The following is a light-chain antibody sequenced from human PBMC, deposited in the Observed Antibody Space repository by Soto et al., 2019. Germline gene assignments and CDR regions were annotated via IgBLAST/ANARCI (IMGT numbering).Light chain of an antibody. J-gene: IGKJ4*01. CDR3: QPYNNWPLT. Sequence: ETLLTQSPATLSMSPGETATLSCRASQSVSNSLAWYRQRPGQPPSLLIYATSTRATGVPTRFSGSRSGAEFTLTINSLQSEDFAVYYCQPYNNWPLTFGGGTKVDIK. CDR1: QSVSNS. V-gene: IGKV3-15*01. CDR2: ATS.